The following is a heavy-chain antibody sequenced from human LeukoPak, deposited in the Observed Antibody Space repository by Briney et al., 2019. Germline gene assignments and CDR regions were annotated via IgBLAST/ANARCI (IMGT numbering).Heavy chain of an antibody. D-gene: IGHD3-16*01. CDR1: GGSISSGDYC. Sequence: SETLSLTCTVSGGSISSGDYCWSWIRQPPGKGLEWIGYIYYSGSTYYNPSLKSRVTISVDTSKNQFSLKLSSVTAADTAVYYCARGHPFRGGQTDYWGQGTLVTVSS. V-gene: IGHV4-30-4*01. J-gene: IGHJ4*02. CDR2: IYYSGST. CDR3: ARGHPFRGGQTDY.